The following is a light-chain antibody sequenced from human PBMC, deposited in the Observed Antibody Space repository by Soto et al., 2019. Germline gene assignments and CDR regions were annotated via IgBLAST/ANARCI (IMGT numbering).Light chain of an antibody. V-gene: IGKV2-28*01. Sequence: DIVMTQSPLSLPVTPGGAASISCTSRQSLLHTNGNTYLDWYVQKPGQSPQLLIYLGSNRASGAPDRFSGSGSGTDFTLKISRVEAEDVGVYYCMQSLQTPGTFGQGTKVDI. CDR1: QSLLHTNGNTY. J-gene: IGKJ1*01. CDR2: LGS. CDR3: MQSLQTPGT.